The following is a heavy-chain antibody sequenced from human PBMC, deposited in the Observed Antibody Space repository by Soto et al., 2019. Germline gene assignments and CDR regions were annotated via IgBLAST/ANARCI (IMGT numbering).Heavy chain of an antibody. D-gene: IGHD3-9*01. V-gene: IGHV1-69*05. CDR1: GGTFSSYA. J-gene: IGHJ4*02. Sequence: QVQLVQSGAEVKKPGSSVKVSCKASGGTFSSYAISWVRQAPGQGLEWMGGIIPIFGTANYAQKFQGRVTITPDESTSTAYMELSSLRSEDTAVYYCARDNYDILTGYYMAVFDYWGQGTLVTVSS. CDR2: IIPIFGTA. CDR3: ARDNYDILTGYYMAVFDY.